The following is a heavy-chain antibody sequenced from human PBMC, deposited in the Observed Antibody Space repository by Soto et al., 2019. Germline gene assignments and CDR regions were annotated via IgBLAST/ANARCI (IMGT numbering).Heavy chain of an antibody. V-gene: IGHV1-18*01. CDR3: ARGSRYIAARNDAFDI. CDR2: ISAYNGNT. Sequence: QVHLVQSGAEVKKPGASVKVSCKASGYTSTTYGISWVRQAPEQGLEWMGWISAYNGNTKYAQKFQDRVTMTTDTSTSTAYMELRSLTSDDTAMYYCARGSRYIAARNDAFDIWGRGTMVTVSS. D-gene: IGHD6-6*01. CDR1: GYTSTTYG. J-gene: IGHJ3*02.